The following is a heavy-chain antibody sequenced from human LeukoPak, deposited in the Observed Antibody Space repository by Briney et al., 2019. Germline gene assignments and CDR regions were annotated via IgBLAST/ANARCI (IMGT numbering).Heavy chain of an antibody. V-gene: IGHV3-64*01. Sequence: GGSLRLSCAASGFTFSSYAMHWVRQAPGKGLELVSTISSDGGSTYYANSVKGRFTISRDDSKNTAYLQMNSLKTEDTAVYYCTLSSGGSKKFDYWGQGTLVTVSS. CDR3: TLSSGGSKKFDY. D-gene: IGHD2-15*01. J-gene: IGHJ4*02. CDR2: ISSDGGST. CDR1: GFTFSSYA.